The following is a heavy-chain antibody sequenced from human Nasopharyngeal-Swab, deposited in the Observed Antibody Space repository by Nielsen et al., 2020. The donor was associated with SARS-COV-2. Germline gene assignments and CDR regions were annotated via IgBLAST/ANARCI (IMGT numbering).Heavy chain of an antibody. CDR3: AKSKGYTSSWNDY. V-gene: IGHV3-23*01. Sequence: VRQMPGKGLGWVSVISGSGGSTYYADSVKGRFTTSRDNSKTTVHLQMDRLRVEDTAVYFCAKSKGYTSSWNDYWGQGTLVTVSS. J-gene: IGHJ4*02. D-gene: IGHD6-13*01. CDR2: ISGSGGST.